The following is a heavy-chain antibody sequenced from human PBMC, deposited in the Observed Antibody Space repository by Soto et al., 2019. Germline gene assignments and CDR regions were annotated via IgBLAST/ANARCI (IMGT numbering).Heavy chain of an antibody. CDR2: INNSGYTI. D-gene: IGHD2-21*02. V-gene: IGHV3-48*03. Sequence: EVQLVESGGGLVQPGGSLRLSCAASGFTFSSYEMNWVRQAPGKGLEWVSYINNSGYTIYYADSVKGRFTISRDNAKNSLYLQMNSLTAEDTALYYCATTVVTPYGMDVWGQGTTVTVSS. CDR3: ATTVVTPYGMDV. CDR1: GFTFSSYE. J-gene: IGHJ6*02.